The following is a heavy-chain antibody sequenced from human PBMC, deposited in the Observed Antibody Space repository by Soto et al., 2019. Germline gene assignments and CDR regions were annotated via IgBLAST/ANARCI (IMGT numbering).Heavy chain of an antibody. CDR1: GGSISSGGYY. D-gene: IGHD3-10*01. J-gene: IGHJ4*02. CDR3: ARRGDGSPYFDY. V-gene: IGHV4-31*03. Sequence: SETLSLTCTVSGGSISSGGYYWSWIRQHPGKGLEWIGYIYYSGSTYYNPSLKSRVTISVDKSKNQFSLKVSSVTAADTAVYYCARRGDGSPYFDYWGQGTLVTVSS. CDR2: IYYSGST.